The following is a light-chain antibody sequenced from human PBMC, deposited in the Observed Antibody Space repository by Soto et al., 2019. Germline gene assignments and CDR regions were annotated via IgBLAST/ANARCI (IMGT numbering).Light chain of an antibody. CDR3: ATWDASLGWV. J-gene: IGLJ3*02. Sequence: QAVVTQPASMSGSPGQSITISCTGTSSDLGSYNYVSWYQQRPGKAPKLMIYEVNNRPSGVSNRFSGSKSGNTASLTISGLQAEDEADYYCATWDASLGWVFGGGTQLTVL. CDR2: EVN. CDR1: SSDLGSYNY. V-gene: IGLV2-14*01.